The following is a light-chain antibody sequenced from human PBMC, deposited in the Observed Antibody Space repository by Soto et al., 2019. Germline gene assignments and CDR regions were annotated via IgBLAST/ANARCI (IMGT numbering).Light chain of an antibody. CDR2: DVN. CDR1: SSDIGSFTF. CDR3: SSYTSSSTHV. J-gene: IGLJ1*01. V-gene: IGLV2-14*03. Sequence: QSALTQPASASGSPGQSITISCTGTSSDIGSFTFVSWYQQHPGKVPKLMIFDVNRRPSGVSDRFSGSKSGNTASLTISGLQAEDEGDYYCSSYTSSSTHVFGSGTKVTVL.